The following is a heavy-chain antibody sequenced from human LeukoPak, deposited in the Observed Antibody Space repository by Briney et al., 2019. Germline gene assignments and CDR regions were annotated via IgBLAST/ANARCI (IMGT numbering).Heavy chain of an antibody. D-gene: IGHD3-3*01. Sequence: PGGSLRLSCAASGFTFSSYSMNWVRQAPGKGLEWVSYTSSSSSTIYYADSVKGRFTISRDNAKNSLYLQMNSLRAEDTAVYYCARGVYDFWSGYYNERVVAFDIWGQGTMVTVSS. V-gene: IGHV3-48*01. CDR2: TSSSSSTI. J-gene: IGHJ3*02. CDR1: GFTFSSYS. CDR3: ARGVYDFWSGYYNERVVAFDI.